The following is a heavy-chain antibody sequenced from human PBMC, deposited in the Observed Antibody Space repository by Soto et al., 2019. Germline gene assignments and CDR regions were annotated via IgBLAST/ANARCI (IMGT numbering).Heavy chain of an antibody. V-gene: IGHV6-1*01. D-gene: IGHD6-19*01. CDR2: TYYRSKWYN. CDR3: TRESVRGWSDY. Sequence: SQTLSLTCVISGDSVSSNSASCNWIRQSPSRGLEWLGRTYYRSKWYNDYAVSLRSRITINPDTSKNQFSLQLDSMTPQDTAMYYCTRESVRGWSDYWGQGTLVTVSS. J-gene: IGHJ4*02. CDR1: GDSVSSNSAS.